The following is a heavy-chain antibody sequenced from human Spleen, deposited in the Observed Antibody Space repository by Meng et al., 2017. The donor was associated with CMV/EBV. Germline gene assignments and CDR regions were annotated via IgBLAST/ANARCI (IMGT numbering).Heavy chain of an antibody. J-gene: IGHJ4*02. CDR3: ARDPRVKSYVVVPAASDY. D-gene: IGHD2-2*01. V-gene: IGHV3-11*04. CDR1: GFTFSDHY. CDR2: ISGGGSII. Sequence: GESLKISCVVPGFTFSDHYMSWIRLAPGKGLEWLSYISGGGSIIYYADSVKGRFTISRDNAKNSLYLQMNSLRAEDTAVYYCARDPRVKSYVVVPAASDYWGQGTMVTVSS.